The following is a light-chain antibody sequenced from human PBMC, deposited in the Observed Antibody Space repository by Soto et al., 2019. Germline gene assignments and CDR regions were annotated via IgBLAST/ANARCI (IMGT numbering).Light chain of an antibody. CDR1: STDVGGYNY. CDR3: NSYSSSTTLYL. V-gene: IGLV2-14*01. J-gene: IGLJ1*01. CDR2: DVS. Sequence: QSVLTQPASVSGSPGQSITIFCTGTSTDVGGYNYVSWYQQHPGKAPKLMISDVSNRPSGVSIRFSGSKSGNTASLTISGLQAEDEADYYCNSYSSSTTLYLFGTGTKVTVL.